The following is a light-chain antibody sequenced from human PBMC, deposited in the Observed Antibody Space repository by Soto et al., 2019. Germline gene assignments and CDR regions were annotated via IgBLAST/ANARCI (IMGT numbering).Light chain of an antibody. V-gene: IGLV2-23*02. CDR3: SSYAGSNTIYV. CDR2: EVS. CDR1: SSDVGTYNL. Sequence: QSVLTQPASVSGSPGQSITISCTGASSDVGTYNLVSWYQQHPGKAPKLMIYEVSKRPSGVSNRFSGSKSGNTASLTISGLQAEDEADYYCSSYAGSNTIYVFGTGTKVTVL. J-gene: IGLJ1*01.